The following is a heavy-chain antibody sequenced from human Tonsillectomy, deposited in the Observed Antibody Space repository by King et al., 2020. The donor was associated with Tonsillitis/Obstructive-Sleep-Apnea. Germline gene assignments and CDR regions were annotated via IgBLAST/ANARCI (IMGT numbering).Heavy chain of an antibody. J-gene: IGHJ6*03. Sequence: QLVQSGGGLVQPGRSLRLSCTASGFTFGDYAMSWVRQAPGKGLEWVGFIRSKAYGGTTEYAASVKGRFTISRDDSKSIAYLQMNSLKTEDTAVYYCTRDRRVNYYYYYMDVWGKGTTVTVSS. CDR1: GFTFGDYA. V-gene: IGHV3-49*04. CDR3: TRDRRVNYYYYYMDV. CDR2: IRSKAYGGTT.